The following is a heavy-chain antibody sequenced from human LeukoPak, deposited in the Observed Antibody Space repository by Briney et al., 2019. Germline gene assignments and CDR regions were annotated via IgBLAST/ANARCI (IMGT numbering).Heavy chain of an antibody. J-gene: IGHJ4*02. CDR3: ARDTDYDFWSGYSPLDY. D-gene: IGHD3-3*01. CDR1: GYTFTSYA. V-gene: IGHV1-3*01. CDR2: INAGSGNT. Sequence: GASVTVSCTASGYTFTSYAMHWVRQAPGQRLEWMGWINAGSGNTKYSQKFQGRVTITRDTSASTAYMELSSLRSEETAVYYCARDTDYDFWSGYSPLDYWGQGTLVTVSS.